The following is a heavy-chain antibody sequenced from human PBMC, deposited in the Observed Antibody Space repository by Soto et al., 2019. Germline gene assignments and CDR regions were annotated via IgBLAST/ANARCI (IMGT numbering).Heavy chain of an antibody. CDR3: ARELSLRGFDS. J-gene: IGHJ4*02. CDR1: GASISSHY. D-gene: IGHD3-16*01. V-gene: IGHV4-59*11. Sequence: SETLSLTCTVSGASISSHYWTWIRQTPGKGLEWIGYIYYSGSTKYNPSLKSRVTISVDTSKNQFSLKLSSVTAADTAVYYCARELSLRGFDSWGQGTLVTVSS. CDR2: IYYSGST.